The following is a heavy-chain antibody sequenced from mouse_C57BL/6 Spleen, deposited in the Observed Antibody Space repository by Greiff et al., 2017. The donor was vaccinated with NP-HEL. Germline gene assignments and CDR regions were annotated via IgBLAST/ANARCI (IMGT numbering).Heavy chain of an antibody. CDR3: ARHGGYYYGSSYWYFDV. CDR2: INSDGGST. D-gene: IGHD1-1*01. Sequence: EVQRVESGGGLVQPGESLKLSCESNEYEFPSHDMSWVRKTPEKRLELVAAINSDGGSTYYPDTMERRFIISRDNTKKTLYLQMSSLRSEDTALYYCARHGGYYYGSSYWYFDVWGTGTTVTVSS. V-gene: IGHV5-2*01. CDR1: EYEFPSHD. J-gene: IGHJ1*03.